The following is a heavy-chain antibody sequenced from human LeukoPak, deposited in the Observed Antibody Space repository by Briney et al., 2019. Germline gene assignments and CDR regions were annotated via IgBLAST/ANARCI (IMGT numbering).Heavy chain of an antibody. Sequence: GGSLRLSCAASGFTFSSFAMTWVRQAPGKGLEWVSAISSSDVTTYYADSVKGRFTISRDNSKKTLYLQMNSLRAEDTAVYYCAKDWGEYFDYVWGSFTSFDSWGQGTLVTVSS. CDR3: AKDWGEYFDYVWGSFTSFDS. J-gene: IGHJ4*02. D-gene: IGHD3-16*01. V-gene: IGHV3-23*01. CDR1: GFTFSSFA. CDR2: ISSSDVTT.